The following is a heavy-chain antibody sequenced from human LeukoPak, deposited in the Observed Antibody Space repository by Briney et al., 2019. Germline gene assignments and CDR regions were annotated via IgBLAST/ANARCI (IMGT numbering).Heavy chain of an antibody. CDR1: GGSISSYY. Sequence: SETLSLTCTVSGGSISSYYWSWIRQPPGKGLEWIGYIYYSGSTNYNPSLKSRVTISVDTSKNQFSLKLSSVTAADTAVYYCARLEYSRGRFDPWGQGTLVTVSS. D-gene: IGHD6-6*01. V-gene: IGHV4-59*08. CDR3: ARLEYSRGRFDP. CDR2: IYYSGST. J-gene: IGHJ5*02.